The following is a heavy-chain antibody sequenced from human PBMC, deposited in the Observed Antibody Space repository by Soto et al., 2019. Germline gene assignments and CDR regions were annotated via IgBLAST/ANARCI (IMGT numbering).Heavy chain of an antibody. D-gene: IGHD2-8*01. Sequence: ASVKVSCKASGYTFTSYGISWVRQAPGQGLEWMGWISAYNGNTNYALKLQGRVTMTTDTYTSTAYMELRSLRSDDTAIYYCARDLSYCTIGVCPTDPYSYYGMDVWGQGATVTVS. J-gene: IGHJ6*02. CDR1: GYTFTSYG. CDR2: ISAYNGNT. V-gene: IGHV1-18*04. CDR3: ARDLSYCTIGVCPTDPYSYYGMDV.